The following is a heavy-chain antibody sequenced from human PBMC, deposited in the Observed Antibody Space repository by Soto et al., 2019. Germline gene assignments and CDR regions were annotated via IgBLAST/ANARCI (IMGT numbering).Heavy chain of an antibody. J-gene: IGHJ4*02. D-gene: IGHD3-10*01. CDR1: GLTFNTCA. Sequence: PGGSLRLSCTASGLTFNTCAMSWVRQAPGKGLEWVTTISGGGGTTYFADSVKGRFTISRDNSKNTLHLQMNSLRAEDTAVYYCAKDPQGYYGSGSYIYFDSWGQGTLVTVSS. CDR2: ISGGGGTT. V-gene: IGHV3-23*01. CDR3: AKDPQGYYGSGSYIYFDS.